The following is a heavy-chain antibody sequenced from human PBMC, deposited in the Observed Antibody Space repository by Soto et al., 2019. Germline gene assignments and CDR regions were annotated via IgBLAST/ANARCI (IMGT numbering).Heavy chain of an antibody. J-gene: IGHJ5*02. D-gene: IGHD2-2*01. CDR1: GGSFSGYY. CDR2: INHSGST. Sequence: SETLSLTCAVYGGSFSGYYWSWIRQPPGKGLEWIGEINHSGSTSYNPSLKSRVTISVDTSKNQFSLKLSSVTAADTTVYYCARGGQSNDIVVVPAAPRFDPWGQGTLVTVSS. V-gene: IGHV4-34*01. CDR3: ARGGQSNDIVVVPAAPRFDP.